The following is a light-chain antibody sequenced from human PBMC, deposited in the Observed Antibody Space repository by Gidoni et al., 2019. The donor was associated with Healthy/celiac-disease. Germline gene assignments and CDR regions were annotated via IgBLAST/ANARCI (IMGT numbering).Light chain of an antibody. V-gene: IGKV3-20*01. Sequence: EIVLTQSPGTLSLSPGERATLSCRASQSVSNNYLAWYQQKPGQAPRLLIYGASSRATGIPDRFSGSGSGTDFTLTISRLEPEDFAVYYCQQYGGSPWTFXXXTKVEIK. CDR2: GAS. CDR1: QSVSNNY. J-gene: IGKJ1*01. CDR3: QQYGGSPWT.